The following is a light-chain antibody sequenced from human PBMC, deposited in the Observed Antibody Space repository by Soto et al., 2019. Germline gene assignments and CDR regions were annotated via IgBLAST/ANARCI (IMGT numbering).Light chain of an antibody. Sequence: NQMTHSPSPLSSAGGLMGAMTCVATQSISSYLNWYQQKPGKAPKLLIYAASSLQSGVPSRLSGSGSGTDFTLTISSLQPEDFATYYCQQSYSTLMLTFGGGTKV. J-gene: IGKJ4*01. CDR3: QQSYSTLMLT. CDR1: QSISSY. CDR2: AAS. V-gene: IGKV1-39*01.